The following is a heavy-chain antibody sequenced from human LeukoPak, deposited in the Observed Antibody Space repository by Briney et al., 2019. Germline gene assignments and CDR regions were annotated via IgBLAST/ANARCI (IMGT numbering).Heavy chain of an antibody. J-gene: IGHJ5*02. Sequence: SETLSLTCTVSGGSISSSSYYWGWIRQPPGKGLEWIVSIYYSGSTYYNPSLKRRVTISVDTYKNQFSLKLSSVTAADTAVYYCARGGSSSWYWFDPWGQGTLVTVSS. D-gene: IGHD6-13*01. CDR2: IYYSGST. CDR3: ARGGSSSWYWFDP. CDR1: GGSISSSSYY. V-gene: IGHV4-39*01.